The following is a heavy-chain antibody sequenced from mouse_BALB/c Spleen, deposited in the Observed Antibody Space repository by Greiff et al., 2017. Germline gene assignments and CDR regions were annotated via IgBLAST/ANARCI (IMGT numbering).Heavy chain of an antibody. J-gene: IGHJ2*01. CDR3: ARGRNGLDY. V-gene: IGHV1-20*02. CDR1: GYSFTGYF. Sequence: VQLQQSGPELVKPGASVKISCKASGYSFTGYFMNWVMQSHGKSLEWIGRINPYNGDTFYNQKFKGKATLTVDKSSSTAHMELRSLASEDSAVYYCARGRNGLDYWGQGTTLTVSS. CDR2: INPYNGDT. D-gene: IGHD1-1*02.